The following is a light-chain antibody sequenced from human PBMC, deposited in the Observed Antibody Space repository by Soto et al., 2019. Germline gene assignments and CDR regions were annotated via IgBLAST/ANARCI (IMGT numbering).Light chain of an antibody. Sequence: QSVLTQPPSVSAAPGQKVTISCSGSSSNIGKNYVSWDQQVPGTAPKLLNYDENKRPSGIPDRFSGSKSGTSATLGITGLQTGDEADYYCGSWDSSLMAVVFGGGTKLTVL. J-gene: IGLJ2*01. V-gene: IGLV1-51*01. CDR2: DEN. CDR1: SSNIGKNY. CDR3: GSWDSSLMAVV.